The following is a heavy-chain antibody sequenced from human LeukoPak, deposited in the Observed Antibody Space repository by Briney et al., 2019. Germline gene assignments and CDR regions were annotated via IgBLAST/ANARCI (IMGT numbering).Heavy chain of an antibody. CDR3: ARGYSSSWYLD. CDR1: GFTFSSNA. Sequence: PGGSLRLSCEASGFTFSSNAMSWVRQAPWKGLEFVSSISSSSSFIYYADSVKGRFTISRDNAKKSLSLQMNSLRADDTAVYYCARGYSSSWYLDWGQGTLVTVSS. J-gene: IGHJ4*02. D-gene: IGHD6-13*01. CDR2: ISSSSSFI. V-gene: IGHV3-21*01.